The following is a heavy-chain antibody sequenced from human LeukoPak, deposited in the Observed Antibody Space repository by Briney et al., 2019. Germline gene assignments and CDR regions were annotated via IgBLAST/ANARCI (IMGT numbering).Heavy chain of an antibody. CDR3: ARDDGALGRVDY. CDR1: GFTFSSYW. CDR2: IKQDGTEK. V-gene: IGHV3-7*01. Sequence: PGGSLRLSCAASGFTFSSYWMSWVRQAPGKGLGWVANIKQDGTEKFYVDSVKGRFTISRDNAKNPLYLQMNSLRAEDTAVYYCARDDGALGRVDYWGQGTLVTVSS. D-gene: IGHD7-27*01. J-gene: IGHJ4*02.